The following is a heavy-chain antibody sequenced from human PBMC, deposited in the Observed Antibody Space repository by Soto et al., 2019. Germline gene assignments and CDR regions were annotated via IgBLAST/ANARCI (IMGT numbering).Heavy chain of an antibody. CDR2: IKSKTDGGTT. D-gene: IGHD3-3*01. J-gene: IGHJ4*02. CDR1: GFTFSNAW. Sequence: GGSLRLSCAASGFTFSNAWMNWVRQAPGKGLEWVGRIKSKTDGGTTDYAAPVKGRFTISRDDSKNTLYLQMNSLKTEDTAVYYCTTTSGRFLGGYYPVYWGQGTLVTVSS. V-gene: IGHV3-15*07. CDR3: TTTSGRFLGGYYPVY.